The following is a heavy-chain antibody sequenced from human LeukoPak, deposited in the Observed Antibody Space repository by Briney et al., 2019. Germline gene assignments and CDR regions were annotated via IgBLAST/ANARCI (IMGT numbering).Heavy chain of an antibody. J-gene: IGHJ4*02. CDR3: ATDRGVYSYGQEVF. CDR2: IHNGGST. V-gene: IGHV4-39*07. Sequence: SETLSLTCTVSGGSISNNNYYWGWIRQPPGKGLEWIVSIHNGGSTYYNPSLKSRVTISVDTSKNQFSLNLSSVTAADTAVYDCATDRGVYSYGQEVFWGQGTLVTVSS. D-gene: IGHD5-18*01. CDR1: GGSISNNNYY.